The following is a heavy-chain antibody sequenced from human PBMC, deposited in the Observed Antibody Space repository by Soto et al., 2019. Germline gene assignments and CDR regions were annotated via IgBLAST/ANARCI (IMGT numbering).Heavy chain of an antibody. CDR3: ARGGRITMVRGVIRYFDL. CDR2: IYYSGST. CDR1: GGSISSGGYY. Sequence: QVQLQESGPGLVKPSQTLSLTCTVSGGSISSGGYYWSWIRQHPGKGLEWIGYIYYSGSTYYNPSLKSRVTISVDTSKNQFSLKLSSVTAADTAVYYCARGGRITMVRGVIRYFDLWGRGTLVTVSS. J-gene: IGHJ2*01. V-gene: IGHV4-31*03. D-gene: IGHD3-10*01.